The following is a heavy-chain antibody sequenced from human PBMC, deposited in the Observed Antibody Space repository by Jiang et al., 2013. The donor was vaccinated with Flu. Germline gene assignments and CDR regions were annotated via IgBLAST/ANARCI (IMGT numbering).Heavy chain of an antibody. CDR2: ISYDGSNK. Sequence: RSLRLSCAASGFTFSSYGMHWVRQAPGKGLEWVAVISYDGSNKYYADSVKGRFTISRDNSKNTLYLQMNSLRAEDTAVYYCAKIRTNYYYYGMDVWGQGTTVTVSS. V-gene: IGHV3-30*18. CDR1: GFTFSSYG. J-gene: IGHJ6*02. CDR3: AKIRTNYYYYGMDV. D-gene: IGHD1-14*01.